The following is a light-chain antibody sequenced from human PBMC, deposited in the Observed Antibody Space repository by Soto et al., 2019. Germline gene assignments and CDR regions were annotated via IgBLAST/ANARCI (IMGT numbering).Light chain of an antibody. CDR3: QQYGGSPLT. J-gene: IGKJ3*01. Sequence: EIVLTQSPGTLSLSPGERATLSCRASASLSTNSLAWYQQKPGQPPRLLIYASSTRHTDIPDRVTGSGAGTDFALTISRLEPEDFAVYYCQQYGGSPLTFGPGTKWKSN. CDR1: ASLSTNS. V-gene: IGKV3-20*01. CDR2: ASS.